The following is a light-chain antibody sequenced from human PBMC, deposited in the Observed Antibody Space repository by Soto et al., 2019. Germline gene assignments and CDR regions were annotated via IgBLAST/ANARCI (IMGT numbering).Light chain of an antibody. V-gene: IGKV3-20*01. CDR1: QSVSSSY. CDR2: GAS. J-gene: IGKJ4*01. Sequence: EIVLTQSPGTLSLSPGERATLSCRASQSVSSSYFAWYQQTPGQAPSLIIYGASNRATGIPDRFSGSGSGKDFTLTISRLEPEDFAVYYWQQYGISPLTFGGGTKVEIK. CDR3: QQYGISPLT.